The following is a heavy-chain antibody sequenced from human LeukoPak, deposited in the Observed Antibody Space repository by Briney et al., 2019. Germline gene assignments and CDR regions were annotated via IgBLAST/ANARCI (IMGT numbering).Heavy chain of an antibody. CDR1: GFTVSSNY. Sequence: GGSLRLSCAASGFTVSSNYMSWVRQAPGKGLEWVSVIYSGGSTYYADSVKGRFTISRDNSKNTLYLQMNSLRAEDTAVYYCARAIQLWSDPYYFDYWGQGTLVTVSS. CDR3: ARAIQLWSDPYYFDY. V-gene: IGHV3-53*01. CDR2: IYSGGST. J-gene: IGHJ4*02. D-gene: IGHD5-18*01.